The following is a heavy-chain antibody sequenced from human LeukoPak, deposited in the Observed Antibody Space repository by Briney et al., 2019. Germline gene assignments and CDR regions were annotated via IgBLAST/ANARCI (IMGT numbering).Heavy chain of an antibody. CDR2: IIPIFGTA. CDR3: AMTWGSYYEDAFDI. V-gene: IGHV1-69*13. Sequence: ASVKVSCKASGGTFSSYAISWVRQAPGQGLEWMGGIIPIFGTANYAQKFQGRVTITADESTSTAYMELSSLRSEDTAVYYCAMTWGSYYEDAFDIWGQGTMVAVSS. D-gene: IGHD1-26*01. J-gene: IGHJ3*02. CDR1: GGTFSSYA.